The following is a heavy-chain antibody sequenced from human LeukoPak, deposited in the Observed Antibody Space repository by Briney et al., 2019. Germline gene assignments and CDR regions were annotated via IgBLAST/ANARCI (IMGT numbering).Heavy chain of an antibody. J-gene: IGHJ4*02. Sequence: GGSLRLSCAASGFTFSSYAMSWVRQAPGKGLEWVSALTTGGDSTYYADSVKGRFTISRDNSKNTLYLQMTNLRAEDTAVYYCAKASCSSTSCYVDYWGQGTLVTVSS. CDR1: GFTFSSYA. CDR3: AKASCSSTSCYVDY. CDR2: LTTGGDST. V-gene: IGHV3-23*01. D-gene: IGHD2-2*01.